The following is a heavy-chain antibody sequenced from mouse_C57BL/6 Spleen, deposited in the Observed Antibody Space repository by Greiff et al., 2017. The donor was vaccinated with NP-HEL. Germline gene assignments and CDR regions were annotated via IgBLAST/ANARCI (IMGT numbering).Heavy chain of an antibody. CDR2: IHPNSGST. CDR3: ARPLDSSGYVGFAY. J-gene: IGHJ3*01. CDR1: GYTFTSYW. V-gene: IGHV1-64*01. Sequence: QVQLQQPGAELVKPGASVKLSCKASGYTFTSYWMHWVKQRPGQGLEWIGMIHPNSGSTNYNEKFKSKATLTVDKSSSTAYMQLSSLTSEDSAVYYCARPLDSSGYVGFAYWGQGTLVTVSA. D-gene: IGHD3-2*02.